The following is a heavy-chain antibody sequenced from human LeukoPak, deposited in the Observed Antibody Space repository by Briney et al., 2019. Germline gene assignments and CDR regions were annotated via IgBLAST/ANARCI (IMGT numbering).Heavy chain of an antibody. CDR2: IYHSGST. CDR3: ARDVMTTVNLDY. Sequence: PSETLSLTCTVSGYSISSGYYWGWIRQPPGKGLEWIGSIYHSGSTYYNPSHKSRVTISVDTSKNQFSLKLSSLTAADTAVYYCARDVMTTVNLDYWGQGALVTVSS. V-gene: IGHV4-38-2*02. J-gene: IGHJ4*02. D-gene: IGHD4-11*01. CDR1: GYSISSGYY.